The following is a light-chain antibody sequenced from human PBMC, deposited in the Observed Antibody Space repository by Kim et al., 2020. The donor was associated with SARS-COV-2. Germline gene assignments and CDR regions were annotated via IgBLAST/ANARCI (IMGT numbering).Light chain of an antibody. J-gene: IGLJ2*01. CDR2: GKN. CDR3: NSRDSSGNHVV. CDR1: SLRSDY. Sequence: AWGQTVRITCEGYSLRSDYASGYQQKPGQAPVLVIYGKNNRPSGIPDRFSGSGSGNTASLTITGAQAEDEADYFCNSRDSSGNHVVFGGGTQLTVL. V-gene: IGLV3-19*01.